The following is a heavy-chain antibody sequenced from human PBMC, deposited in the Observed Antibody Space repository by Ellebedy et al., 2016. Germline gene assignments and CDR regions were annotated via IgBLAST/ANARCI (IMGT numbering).Heavy chain of an antibody. D-gene: IGHD4-17*01. Sequence: GESLKISXTASGLSLSNFFMSWIRQAPGKGLEWVSTLSGDGDITFSADSVKGRFTISRDNSRDTLYLQMNSLRAEDTAVYYCYYGHYSASWGQGTLVTVSS. CDR2: LSGDGDIT. CDR1: GLSLSNFF. CDR3: YYGHYSAS. V-gene: IGHV3-23*01. J-gene: IGHJ4*02.